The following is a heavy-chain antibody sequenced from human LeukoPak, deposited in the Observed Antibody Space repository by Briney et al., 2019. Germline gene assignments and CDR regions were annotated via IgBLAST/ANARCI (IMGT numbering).Heavy chain of an antibody. D-gene: IGHD2-21*02. CDR1: GFTFSSYA. CDR2: ISSNGGST. V-gene: IGHV3-64*01. Sequence: PGGSLRLSCVASGFTFSSYAMHWVRQAPGKGLEYVSAISSNGGSTYYANSVKGRFTISRDNSKNTLYLQMGSLRAEDMAVYYCARMALPRGDYYYYYMDVWGKGTTVTVSS. CDR3: ARMALPRGDYYYYYMDV. J-gene: IGHJ6*03.